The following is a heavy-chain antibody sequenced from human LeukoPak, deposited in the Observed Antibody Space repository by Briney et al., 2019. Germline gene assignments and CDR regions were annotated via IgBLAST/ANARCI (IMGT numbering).Heavy chain of an antibody. Sequence: GGSLSLSCAASGFTFNKYTMNWVRQAPGKGLEWVAIVSKVDSHQTYADSVQGRFTISRDSSKNTVFLQMISLRTEDASVYYCARDVIGSYSSDYWGQGTLVTVSS. D-gene: IGHD1-26*01. CDR2: VSKVDSHQ. CDR1: GFTFNKYT. CDR3: ARDVIGSYSSDY. V-gene: IGHV3-30*04. J-gene: IGHJ4*02.